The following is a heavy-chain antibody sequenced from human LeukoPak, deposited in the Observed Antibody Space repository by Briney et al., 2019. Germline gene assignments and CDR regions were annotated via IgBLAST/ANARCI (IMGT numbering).Heavy chain of an antibody. CDR2: IYYSGST. CDR3: ARRGYYGYFDY. D-gene: IGHD3-10*01. V-gene: IGHV4-39*01. J-gene: IGHJ4*02. Sequence: SETLPLTCTVSGGSLSSSSYYWGWIRQPPVKGLEWIGSIYYSGSTYYNPSLKSRVTISVDTSKNQFSLKLSSVTAADTAVYYCARRGYYGYFDYWGQGTLVTVSS. CDR1: GGSLSSSSYY.